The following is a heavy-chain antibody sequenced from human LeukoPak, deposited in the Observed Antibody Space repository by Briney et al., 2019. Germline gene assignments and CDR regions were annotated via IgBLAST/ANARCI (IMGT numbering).Heavy chain of an antibody. D-gene: IGHD3-22*01. CDR1: GYTFTGYY. V-gene: IGHV1-2*02. J-gene: IGHJ1*01. Sequence: ASVKVSCKASGYTFTGYYMHWVRQAPGQGLEWMGWFNPNSGGTNYAQMFQGRVTMTRDTSISTAYMELSRLKSDDTAVYYCARGPDYYESPFFQYWGQGTLLTVSS. CDR3: ARGPDYYESPFFQY. CDR2: FNPNSGGT.